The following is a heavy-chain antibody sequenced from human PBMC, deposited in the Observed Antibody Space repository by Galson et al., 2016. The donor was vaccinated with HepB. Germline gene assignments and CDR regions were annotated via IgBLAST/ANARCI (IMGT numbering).Heavy chain of an antibody. CDR3: ASGVATATLEY. Sequence: SVKVSCKVSGYSLSELSMHWVRQAPGKGLEWMASFDPEHAETIYAQNFQGRVTMNEDSSIDTAYMELSSLRSLDTAVYYWASGVATATLEYWGQGTLVTVSS. V-gene: IGHV1-24*01. J-gene: IGHJ4*02. CDR1: GYSLSELS. D-gene: IGHD2-21*02. CDR2: FDPEHAET.